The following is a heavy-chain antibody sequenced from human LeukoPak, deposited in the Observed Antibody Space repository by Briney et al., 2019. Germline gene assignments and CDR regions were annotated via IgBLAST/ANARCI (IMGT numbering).Heavy chain of an antibody. CDR3: ARESGYSYGCFDY. V-gene: IGHV4-39*02. D-gene: IGHD5-18*01. CDR1: GGSISSSSYY. Sequence: SETLSLTCTVSGGSISSSSYYWGWIRQPPGKGLEWIGSIYYSGSTYYNPSLKSRVTISVDTSKNQFSLKLSSVTAADTAVYYCARESGYSYGCFDYWGQGTLVTVSS. CDR2: IYYSGST. J-gene: IGHJ4*02.